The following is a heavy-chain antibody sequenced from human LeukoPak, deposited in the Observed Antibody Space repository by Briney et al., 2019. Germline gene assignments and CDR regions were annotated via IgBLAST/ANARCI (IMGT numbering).Heavy chain of an antibody. V-gene: IGHV3-23*01. Sequence: GGFLRLSCAASGFTFSSYAMSWVRQAPGRGLEWVSVFSGSGGSTYYADSVKGRFTISRDISKNTLYLQMSSLRAEDTAVYYCAKALEARGYDNPLVPFDYWGRGTLVTVSS. CDR2: FSGSGGST. CDR1: GFTFSSYA. D-gene: IGHD5-12*01. CDR3: AKALEARGYDNPLVPFDY. J-gene: IGHJ4*02.